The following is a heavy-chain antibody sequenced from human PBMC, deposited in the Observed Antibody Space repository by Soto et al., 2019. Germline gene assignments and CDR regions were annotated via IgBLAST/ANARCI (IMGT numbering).Heavy chain of an antibody. Sequence: EVQLVESGGNLVQPGRSLRLSCAASGFTFGDYAMHWVRQAPGKGLEWISSINENSGSLDYADSVKGRFTISRDNAKNSLYLQMNSMRIEDTAFYYCAKDDHWSLDFWCQGTLVTVSS. J-gene: IGHJ4*02. D-gene: IGHD1-1*01. CDR3: AKDDHWSLDF. CDR2: INENSGSL. V-gene: IGHV3-9*01. CDR1: GFTFGDYA.